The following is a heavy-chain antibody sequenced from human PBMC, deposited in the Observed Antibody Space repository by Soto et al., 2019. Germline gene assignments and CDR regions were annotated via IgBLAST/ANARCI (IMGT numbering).Heavy chain of an antibody. CDR1: GGSISSGGYY. Sequence: SETLSLTCTVSGGSISSGGYYWSWIRQHPGKGLEWIGYIYYSGSTYYNPSLKSRVTISVDTSKNQFSLKLSSVTAADTAVYYCARDLGARVPAAPPSFHYYYGMDVWGQGTTVTVSS. V-gene: IGHV4-31*03. D-gene: IGHD2-2*01. CDR2: IYYSGST. J-gene: IGHJ6*02. CDR3: ARDLGARVPAAPPSFHYYYGMDV.